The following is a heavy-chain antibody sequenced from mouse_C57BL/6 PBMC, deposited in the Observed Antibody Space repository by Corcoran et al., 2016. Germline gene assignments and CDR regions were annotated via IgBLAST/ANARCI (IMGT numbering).Heavy chain of an antibody. CDR3: ARSHYYYGSSYGFAY. D-gene: IGHD1-1*01. J-gene: IGHJ3*01. V-gene: IGHV9-3*01. Sequence: QIQLVQSGPELKKPGETVKISCKASGYTFTTYGMSWVKQAPGKGLKWMGWINTYSGVPTYADDFKGRFAFSLETSASTAYLQINNLKNEDTATYFCARSHYYYGSSYGFAYWGQGTLVTVSA. CDR2: INTYSGVP. CDR1: GYTFTTYG.